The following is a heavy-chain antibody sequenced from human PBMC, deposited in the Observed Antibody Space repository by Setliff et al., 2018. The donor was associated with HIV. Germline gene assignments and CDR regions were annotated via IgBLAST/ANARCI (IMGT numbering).Heavy chain of an antibody. CDR3: AKTNSAYDPKYWYFDL. CDR1: GFTFGDHA. CDR2: IKQDGTET. V-gene: IGHV3-7*01. D-gene: IGHD5-12*01. Sequence: HPGGSLRLSCTASGFTFGDHAVTWVRQAPGKGLEWVANIKQDGTETYYVDSVTGRFTVSRDISKNTLYLQMKSLRPEDTALYYCAKTNSAYDPKYWYFDLWGRGTLVTVSS. J-gene: IGHJ2*01.